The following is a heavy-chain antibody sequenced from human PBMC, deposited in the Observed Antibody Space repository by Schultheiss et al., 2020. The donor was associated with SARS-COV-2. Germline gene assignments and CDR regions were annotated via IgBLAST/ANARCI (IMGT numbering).Heavy chain of an antibody. CDR1: GFTVSSNY. D-gene: IGHD3-10*01. CDR3: ARAEGDPYGSGSYYGTLDY. J-gene: IGHJ4*02. CDR2: IYSGGST. Sequence: GGSLRLSCAASGFTVSSNYMSWVRQAPGKGLEWVSVIYSGGSTYYADSVKGRFTISRDNSKNTLYLEMNRLRTEDTSLYYCARAEGDPYGSGSYYGTLDYWGQGTLVTVSS. V-gene: IGHV3-53*05.